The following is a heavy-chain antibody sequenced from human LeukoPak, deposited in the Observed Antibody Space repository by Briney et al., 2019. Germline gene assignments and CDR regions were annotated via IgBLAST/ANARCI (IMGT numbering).Heavy chain of an antibody. CDR3: ARDAYSYGPDDAFDI. CDR2: IIPILGIA. V-gene: IGHV1-69*04. CDR1: GGTFSSYT. D-gene: IGHD5-18*01. J-gene: IGHJ3*02. Sequence: SSVKVSCKASGGTFSSYTISWVRQAPGQGLEWMGRIIPILGIANYAQKFQGRVTITADKSTSTAYMELSSLRSEDTAVYYCARDAYSYGPDDAFDIWGQGTMVTVSS.